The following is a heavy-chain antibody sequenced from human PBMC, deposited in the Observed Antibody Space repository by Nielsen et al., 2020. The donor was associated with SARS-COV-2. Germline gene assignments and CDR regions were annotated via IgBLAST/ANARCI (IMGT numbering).Heavy chain of an antibody. Sequence: GGFLRLSCAAPGFTFSSYAMHWVRQAPGKGLEWVAVIWYDGGNEYYADSVKGRFTISRDNSKNTLYVQMNSLRAEVTAVYFCAKGSVYMEYFDHWGQGTLVTVSS. CDR3: AKGSVYMEYFDH. CDR2: IWYDGGNE. CDR1: GFTFSSYA. D-gene: IGHD5-18*01. V-gene: IGHV3-33*06. J-gene: IGHJ1*01.